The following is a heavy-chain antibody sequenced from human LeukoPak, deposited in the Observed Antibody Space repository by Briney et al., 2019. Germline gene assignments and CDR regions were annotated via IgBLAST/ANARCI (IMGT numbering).Heavy chain of an antibody. J-gene: IGHJ5*02. CDR2: IDPNSGAT. Sequence: ASVKVSCKTSGYTFTGYYIHLLRQAPGQGLEWMAWIDPNSGATNYAHKFQGRVTMPTDTSTSTAYMELRSLRSDDTAVYYCARVVPAANWFDPWGQGTLVTVSS. V-gene: IGHV1-2*02. CDR3: ARVVPAANWFDP. D-gene: IGHD2-2*01. CDR1: GYTFTGYY.